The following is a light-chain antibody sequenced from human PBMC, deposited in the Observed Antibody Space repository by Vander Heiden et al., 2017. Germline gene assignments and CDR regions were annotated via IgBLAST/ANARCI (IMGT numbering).Light chain of an antibody. CDR2: WAS. CDR1: QSVLYSSNNKNR. CDR3: QQHDSLPIT. V-gene: IGKV4-1*01. J-gene: IGKJ4*01. Sequence: DLVMPQSPDSLAVSLGARAPINCKSSQSVLYSSNNKNRLAWYQQKPGQSPKLLIDWASTRESGVPDRFSGSGSGTDFTLTISSLQAEDVAVYYCQQHDSLPITFGGGTKVEIK.